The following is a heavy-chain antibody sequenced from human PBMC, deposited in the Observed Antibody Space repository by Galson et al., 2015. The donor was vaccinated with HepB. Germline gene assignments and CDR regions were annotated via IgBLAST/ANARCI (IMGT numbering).Heavy chain of an antibody. CDR3: ARPVGQTGYARDS. Sequence: LRLSCAASGFILREYNMDWIRQAPGQGLHWLSFITNGSSTYYAASVEGRFTISRDTAKNSLYLHMNSLRGEDTAVYYCARPVGQTGYARDSWGQGTLVTVSS. J-gene: IGHJ4*02. V-gene: IGHV3-69-1*01. D-gene: IGHD5-12*01. CDR1: GFILREYN. CDR2: ITNGSST.